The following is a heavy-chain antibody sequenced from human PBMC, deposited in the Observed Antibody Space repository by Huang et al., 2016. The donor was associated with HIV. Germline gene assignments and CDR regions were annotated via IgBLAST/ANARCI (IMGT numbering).Heavy chain of an antibody. CDR2: MRRRGSDI. CDR3: ARSSGELGAPHN. Sequence: QVQLVESGGGLVTPGGSLRLSCAASGFTFSDYYMSWIRQATGNRLEWVAYMRRRGSDIYYTDYVKGRFTISRDNAKNSLYLQRNSLRAEDTAVYYCARSSGELGAPHNWGQGTLVTVSS. J-gene: IGHJ4*02. V-gene: IGHV3-11*01. D-gene: IGHD1-26*01. CDR1: GFTFSDYY.